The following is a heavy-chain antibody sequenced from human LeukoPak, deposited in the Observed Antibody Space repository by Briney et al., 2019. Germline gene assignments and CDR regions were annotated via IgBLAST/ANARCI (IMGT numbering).Heavy chain of an antibody. CDR2: ISPNSGGT. V-gene: IGHV1-2*02. J-gene: IGHJ4*02. Sequence: ASVKVSCKASGYTFTSHYIHWVRQAPGQGLEWMGWISPNSGGTSYAPKFQGRVTMTRDTSISTAYMELSRLRSDDTAVYYCARDGGSSGYYAIEFDYWGQGTLVTVSS. CDR3: ARDGGSSGYYAIEFDY. CDR1: GYTFTSHY. D-gene: IGHD3-22*01.